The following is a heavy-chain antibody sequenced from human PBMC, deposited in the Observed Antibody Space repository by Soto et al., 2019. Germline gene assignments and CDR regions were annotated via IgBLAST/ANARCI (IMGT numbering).Heavy chain of an antibody. CDR1: GFTFRNYA. CDR2: ISYDGSNK. V-gene: IGHV3-30-3*01. J-gene: IGHJ4*02. Sequence: QVQLVESGGGVVQPGRSLRLSCAASGFTFRNYAMHWVRQAPGKGLEWVAVISYDGSNKYYADSVKGRFTVSSDNSKNTLYLQMNSLRTEDTAVYYCARGGRWLQGNDYWGQGTLFTVSS. D-gene: IGHD3-16*01. CDR3: ARGGRWLQGNDY.